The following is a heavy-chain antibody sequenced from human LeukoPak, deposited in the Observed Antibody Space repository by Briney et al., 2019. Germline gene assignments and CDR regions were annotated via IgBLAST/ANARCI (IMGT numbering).Heavy chain of an antibody. J-gene: IGHJ4*02. CDR1: GFTSSSYS. CDR3: ARDNRAVAVDY. CDR2: IWYDGSNK. V-gene: IGHV3-33*08. Sequence: GGSLRLSCAASGFTSSSYSMNWVRQAPGKGLEWVAVIWYDGSNKYYADSVKGRFTISRDNSKNTLYLQMNSLRAEDTAVYYCARDNRAVAVDYWGQGTLVTVSS. D-gene: IGHD6-19*01.